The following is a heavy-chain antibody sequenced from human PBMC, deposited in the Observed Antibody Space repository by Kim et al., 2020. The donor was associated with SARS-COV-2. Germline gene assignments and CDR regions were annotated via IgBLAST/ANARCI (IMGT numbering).Heavy chain of an antibody. CDR2: ISAYNGNT. Sequence: ASVKVSCKASGYTFTSYGISWVRQAPGQGLEWMGWISAYNGNTNYAQKLQGRVTMTTDTSTSTAYMELRSLRSDDTAVYYCARDLKDGWWHPYWYFDLWGRGTLVTVSS. D-gene: IGHD2-15*01. J-gene: IGHJ2*01. CDR1: GYTFTSYG. CDR3: ARDLKDGWWHPYWYFDL. V-gene: IGHV1-18*01.